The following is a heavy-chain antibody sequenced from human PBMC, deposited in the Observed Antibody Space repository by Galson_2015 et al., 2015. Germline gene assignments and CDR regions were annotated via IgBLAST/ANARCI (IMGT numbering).Heavy chain of an antibody. D-gene: IGHD2-2*01. CDR2: IDPSDSYT. V-gene: IGHV5-10-1*01. J-gene: IGHJ5*02. CDR3: ARLPAVVEPAAQPNEYNWFDP. Sequence: WERQLPGNGLEWMGRIDPSDSYTNYSPSFQGHVTISADKSISTAYLQWSSLKASDTAMYYCARLPAVVEPAAQPNEYNWFDPWGQGTLVTVSS.